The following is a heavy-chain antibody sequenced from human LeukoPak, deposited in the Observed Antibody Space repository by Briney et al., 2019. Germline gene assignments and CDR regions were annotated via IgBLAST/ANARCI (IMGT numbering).Heavy chain of an antibody. CDR1: GGSISSRTYY. D-gene: IGHD2/OR15-2a*01. CDR3: AREWTTWGAFDI. V-gene: IGHV4-39*07. CDR2: IYYTGST. J-gene: IGHJ4*02. Sequence: SETLSLTCTVSGGSISSRTYYWGWIRQPPGKGLEWIGSIYYTGSTFYNPSLKSRVTISVDTSKNQFSMKLSSVTAADAAVYFCAREWTTWGAFDIWGQGTLVTVSS.